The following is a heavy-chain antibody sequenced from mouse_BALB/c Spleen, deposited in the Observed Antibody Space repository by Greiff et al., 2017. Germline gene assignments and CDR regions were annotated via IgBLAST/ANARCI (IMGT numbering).Heavy chain of an antibody. V-gene: IGHV5-17*02. J-gene: IGHJ1*01. D-gene: IGHD2-3*01. CDR1: GFTFSSFG. CDR2: ISSGSSTI. Sequence: EVKVVESGGGLVQPGGSRKLSCAASGFTFSSFGMHWVRQAPEKGLEWVAYISSGSSTIYYADTVKGRFTISRDNPKNTLFLQMTSLRSEDTAMYYCARSGWLLKNWYFDVWGAGTTVTVSS. CDR3: ARSGWLLKNWYFDV.